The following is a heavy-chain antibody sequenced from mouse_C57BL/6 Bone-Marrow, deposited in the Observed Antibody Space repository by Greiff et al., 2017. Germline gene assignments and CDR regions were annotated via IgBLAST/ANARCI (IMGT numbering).Heavy chain of an antibody. CDR3: ASVSLLILGRYFDY. CDR2: IDPEDGET. J-gene: IGHJ2*01. CDR1: GFNIKDYY. D-gene: IGHD4-1*01. Sequence: EVQLQQSGAELVKPGASVKLSCTASGFNIKDYYMHWVKQRTEQGLEWIGRIDPEDGETKYAPKFQGKATITAATSSNTACLQLSSLPSEYTAVYYCASVSLLILGRYFDYWGQSTTLTGSS. V-gene: IGHV14-2*01.